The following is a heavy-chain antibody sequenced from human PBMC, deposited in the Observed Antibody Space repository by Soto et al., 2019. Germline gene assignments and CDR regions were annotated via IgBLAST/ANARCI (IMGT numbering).Heavy chain of an antibody. CDR2: ISNDGTNK. CDR3: AKGAHDTPMDFILDY. Sequence: QLQLVESGGGAVQPGRSLRLSCAASGFTFGSYGMHWVRQAPGKGLEWVAVISNDGTNKYYEDCVKGRFTISRDNSKNTLYLQMDSLRVEDTAVYYCAKGAHDTPMDFILDYWGHGNLVTVTS. J-gene: IGHJ4*01. CDR1: GFTFGSYG. V-gene: IGHV3-30*18. D-gene: IGHD5-18*01.